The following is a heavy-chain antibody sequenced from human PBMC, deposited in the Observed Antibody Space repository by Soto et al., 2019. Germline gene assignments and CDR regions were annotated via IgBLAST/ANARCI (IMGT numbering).Heavy chain of an antibody. CDR2: ITSSSSAI. Sequence: EVQLLESGGGLVKPGGSLRLSCAASGFTFSSYTMNWVRQAPGKGLEWVSSITSSSSAIYYADSGRGRFTISRDNAKNSLYLQMNSLRAEDAAVYYCARDPNTGTYHFNYWGQGTLVTVSS. CDR3: ARDPNTGTYHFNY. D-gene: IGHD1-1*01. V-gene: IGHV3-21*01. CDR1: GFTFSSYT. J-gene: IGHJ4*02.